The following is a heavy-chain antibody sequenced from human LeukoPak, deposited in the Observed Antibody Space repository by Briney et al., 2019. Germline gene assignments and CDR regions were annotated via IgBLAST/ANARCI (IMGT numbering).Heavy chain of an antibody. CDR2: IYYSGST. CDR1: GGSISSGDYY. V-gene: IGHV4-30-4*01. D-gene: IGHD4-17*01. J-gene: IGHJ3*02. CDR3: ARGSTTVTTWAFDI. Sequence: SQTLSLTCTVSGGSISSGDYYWSWIRQPPGKGLEWIGYIYYSGSTYYNPSLESRVTISVDTSKNQFSLKLSSVTAADTAVYYCARGSTTVTTWAFDIWGQGTMVTVSS.